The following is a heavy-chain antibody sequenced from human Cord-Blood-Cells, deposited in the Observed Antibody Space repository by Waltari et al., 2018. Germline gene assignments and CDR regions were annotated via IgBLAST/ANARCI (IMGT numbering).Heavy chain of an antibody. J-gene: IGHJ4*02. Sequence: QLQLQESGPGLVKPSGTLSLTCTVPGGSISSSSYYWGWVRQPPGTGLEWIGSIYYSGSTYYNPSLKSRVTISVDTSKNQFSLKLSSVTAADTAVYYCARQTGWELFDYWGQGTLVTVSS. D-gene: IGHD1-26*01. V-gene: IGHV4-39*01. CDR3: ARQTGWELFDY. CDR2: IYYSGST. CDR1: GGSISSSSYY.